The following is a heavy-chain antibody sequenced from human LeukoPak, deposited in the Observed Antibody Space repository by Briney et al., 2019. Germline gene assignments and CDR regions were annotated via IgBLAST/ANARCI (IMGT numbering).Heavy chain of an antibody. CDR3: ARATYSSGWDY. Sequence: PSETLSLTCTVSGGSIRSYYWSWILQPPGKGLEWIGYIYYSGSTNYNPSLKSRVTISVDTSKNQFSLKLSSVTAADTAVYYCARATYSSGWDYWGQGTLVTVSS. V-gene: IGHV4-59*13. CDR2: IYYSGST. D-gene: IGHD6-19*01. CDR1: GGSIRSYY. J-gene: IGHJ4*02.